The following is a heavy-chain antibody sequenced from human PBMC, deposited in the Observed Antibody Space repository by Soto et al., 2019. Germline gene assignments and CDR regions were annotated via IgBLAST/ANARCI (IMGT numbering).Heavy chain of an antibody. V-gene: IGHV1-69*01. J-gene: IGHJ4*02. CDR3: ARGVYSVGPTDAYVNWPPLR. CDR1: GGKFSTFA. Sequence: QVQLVQSGAEVKRPGSSVKVSCKASGGKFSTFAINWVRQAPGHGLEWMGGIIPLFGEANHARKFQGRVPLTADESTTTAFMSLSRLRSDDTAVYYCARGVYSVGPTDAYVNWPPLRWGQGTRIAVTS. CDR2: IIPLFGEA. D-gene: IGHD1-1*01.